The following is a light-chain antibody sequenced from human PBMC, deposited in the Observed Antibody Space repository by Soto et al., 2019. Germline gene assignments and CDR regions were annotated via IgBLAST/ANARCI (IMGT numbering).Light chain of an antibody. CDR2: EVS. Sequence: QSALTQPPSASGSPGQSVTISCTGTSSDVGGYNYVSWYQQPPGKAPKLMISEVSKRPSGVPDRFSGSKSGNTASLTVSGLQAEDEADYYCSSFAGHNNLVFGGGTKLTVL. J-gene: IGLJ2*01. CDR1: SSDVGGYNY. CDR3: SSFAGHNNLV. V-gene: IGLV2-8*01.